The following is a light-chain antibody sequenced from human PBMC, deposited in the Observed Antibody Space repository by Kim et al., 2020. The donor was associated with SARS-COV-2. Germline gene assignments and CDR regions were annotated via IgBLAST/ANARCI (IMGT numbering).Light chain of an antibody. Sequence: DIQMTQSPSSVSASVGDSVTITCRASQDIKSWLVWYQQKPGEAPKLLIYAASTLHTGVPSRFSGRGSGTDFTLTIASLQPEDFATYYCQQSHSFPHKFGGGTKLEIK. CDR3: QQSHSFPHK. CDR2: AAS. CDR1: QDIKSW. J-gene: IGKJ2*01. V-gene: IGKV1-12*01.